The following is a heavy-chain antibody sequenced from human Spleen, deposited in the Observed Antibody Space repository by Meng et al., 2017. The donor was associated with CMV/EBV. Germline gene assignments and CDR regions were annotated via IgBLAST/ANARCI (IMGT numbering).Heavy chain of an antibody. D-gene: IGHD3-16*01. Sequence: ASVKVSCKASGYTFTGYYMHWVRQAPGQGLEWMGWINPNNGDTNYAQRFQGRVTVTSDTSLTTAYMELNRLRFDDTAIYFCAANLYDINSLRAFDSWGQGTLVTVSS. V-gene: IGHV1-2*02. J-gene: IGHJ4*02. CDR3: AANLYDINSLRAFDS. CDR2: INPNNGDT. CDR1: GYTFTGYY.